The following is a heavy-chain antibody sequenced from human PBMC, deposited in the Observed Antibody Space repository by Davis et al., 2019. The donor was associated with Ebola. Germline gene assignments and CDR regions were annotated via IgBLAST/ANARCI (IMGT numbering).Heavy chain of an antibody. V-gene: IGHV1-46*01. CDR2: INPNDGRT. CDR1: GYTFTNYY. D-gene: IGHD1-26*01. Sequence: AASVKVSCKASGYTFTNYYMHWVRQAPGQGLEWMGMINPNDGRTIYAQKFQGRVTVTRDTSTTTVYMDLSSLRSDDTAVYFCARTSIVGTTTNASDIWGQGTKVTVSS. J-gene: IGHJ3*02. CDR3: ARTSIVGTTTNASDI.